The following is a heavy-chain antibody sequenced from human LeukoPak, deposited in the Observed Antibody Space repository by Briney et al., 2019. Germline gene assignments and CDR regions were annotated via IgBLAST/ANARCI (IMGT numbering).Heavy chain of an antibody. V-gene: IGHV3-23*01. CDR2: MSGIGGST. CDR3: AKDCRITFGGVIAGLDY. J-gene: IGHJ4*02. D-gene: IGHD3-16*02. CDR1: GFTFSSYA. Sequence: PGGSLTLSCAASGFTFSSYAMSWVRQAPGNGLEWVSAMSGIGGSTYYADSVKGRFTISRDNSKNTRYLQMNSLRAEDTAVYYCAKDCRITFGGVIAGLDYWGQGTLVTVSS.